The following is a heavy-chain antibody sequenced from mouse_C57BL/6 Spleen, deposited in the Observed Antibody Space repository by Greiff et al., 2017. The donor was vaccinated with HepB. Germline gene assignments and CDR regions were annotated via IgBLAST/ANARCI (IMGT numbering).Heavy chain of an antibody. CDR2: ISSGSSTI. D-gene: IGHD2-4*01. CDR1: GFTFSDYG. Sequence: EVKLVESGGGLVKPGGSLKLSCAASGFTFSDYGMHWVRQAPEKGLEWVAYISSGSSTIYYADTVKGRFTISRDNAKNTLFLQMTSLRSEDSSMYYCARLPYDYEAWFAYWGQGTLVTVSA. V-gene: IGHV5-17*01. J-gene: IGHJ3*01. CDR3: ARLPYDYEAWFAY.